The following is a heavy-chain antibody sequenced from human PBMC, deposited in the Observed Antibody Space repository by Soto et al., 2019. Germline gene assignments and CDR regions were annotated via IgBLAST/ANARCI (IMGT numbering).Heavy chain of an antibody. CDR1: GFTFTSSA. J-gene: IGHJ6*02. CDR2: IVVGSGNT. Sequence: GASVKVSCKASGFTFTSSAVQWVRQARGQRLEWTGWIVVGSGNTNYAQKFQERVTITRDMSTSTAYMELSSLRSEDTAVYYCAAGGIADRYYYYGMDVWGQGTTVTVSS. V-gene: IGHV1-58*01. D-gene: IGHD6-13*01. CDR3: AAGGIADRYYYYGMDV.